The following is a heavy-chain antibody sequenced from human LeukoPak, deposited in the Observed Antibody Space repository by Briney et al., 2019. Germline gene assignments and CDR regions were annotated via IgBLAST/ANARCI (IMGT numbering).Heavy chain of an antibody. Sequence: SVKVSCKASGGTFSSYAISWVRQAPGQGLEWMGRIIPILGIANYAQKFQGRVTITADKSTSTAYMELRSLRSDDTAVYYCARFDTTGDFDRSSPIWGQGTMVTVSS. CDR1: GGTFSSYA. CDR3: ARFDTTGDFDRSSPI. J-gene: IGHJ3*02. CDR2: IIPILGIA. D-gene: IGHD3-9*01. V-gene: IGHV1-69*04.